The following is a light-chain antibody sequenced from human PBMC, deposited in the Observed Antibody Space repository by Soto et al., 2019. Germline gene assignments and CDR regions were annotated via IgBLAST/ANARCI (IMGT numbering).Light chain of an antibody. Sequence: DIQMTQSPSTLFASVGDRVTNTCRASQSISSWLAWYQQKPGKAPKLLIYNASSLESGVPSRFSGSGSGTEFSLTIISLQPDDFATYSCQKYNNNRTFGQGTKVDIK. J-gene: IGKJ1*01. V-gene: IGKV1-5*03. CDR1: QSISSW. CDR3: QKYNNNRT. CDR2: NAS.